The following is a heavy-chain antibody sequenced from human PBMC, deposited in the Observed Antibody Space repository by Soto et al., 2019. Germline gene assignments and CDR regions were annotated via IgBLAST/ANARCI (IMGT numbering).Heavy chain of an antibody. CDR3: ARGGGYYYYGMDV. CDR1: GYTFTSYA. J-gene: IGHJ6*02. V-gene: IGHV1-3*01. Sequence: ASVKVSCKASGYTFTSYAMHWVRQAPGQRLEWMGLINAGNGNTKYSQKFQGRVTITRDTSPSTVYMELSSLRSEDTAVYYGARGGGYYYYGMDVWGQGTTVTVSS. CDR2: INAGNGNT.